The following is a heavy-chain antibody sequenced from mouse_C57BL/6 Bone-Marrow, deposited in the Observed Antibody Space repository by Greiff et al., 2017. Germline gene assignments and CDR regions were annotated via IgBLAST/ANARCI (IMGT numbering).Heavy chain of an antibody. CDR3: ARYYYGSSYVDYAMDY. CDR1: GYTFTSYW. CDR2: IDPNSGGT. J-gene: IGHJ4*01. V-gene: IGHV1-72*01. Sequence: QVQLQQPGAELVKPGASVKLSCKASGYTFTSYWMHWVKQRPGRGLEWIGRIDPNSGGTKYNEKFKSKATLTVDKPSSTASMQLSSLTSADAAVYYCARYYYGSSYVDYAMDYWGQGTSVTVSS. D-gene: IGHD1-1*01.